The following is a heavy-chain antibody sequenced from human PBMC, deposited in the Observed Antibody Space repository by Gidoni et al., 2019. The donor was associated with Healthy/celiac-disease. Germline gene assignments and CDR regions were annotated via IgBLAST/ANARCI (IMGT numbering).Heavy chain of an antibody. CDR2: IYHSGST. Sequence: QVQLQESGPGLVKPSETLSLTCTVSGYSISSGYYWGWIRQPPGKGLEWIGSIYHSGSTYYNPSLKSRVTRSVDTSKNQFSLKLSSVTAADTAVYYCARDDYGDTGLGYWGQGTLVTVSS. CDR1: GYSISSGYY. J-gene: IGHJ4*02. D-gene: IGHD4-17*01. CDR3: ARDDYGDTGLGY. V-gene: IGHV4-38-2*02.